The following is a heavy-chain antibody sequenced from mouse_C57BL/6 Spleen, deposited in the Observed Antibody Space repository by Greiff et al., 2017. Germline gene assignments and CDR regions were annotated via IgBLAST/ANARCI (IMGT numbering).Heavy chain of an antibody. Sequence: EVQLQESGPGLVKPSQSLSLTCSVTGYSITSGYYWNWIRQFPGNKLEWMGYISYDGSNNYNPSLKNRISITRDTSKNQFFLKLNSVTTEDTATYYCARDSSSGYPFAYWGQGTLVTVSA. D-gene: IGHD3-2*02. CDR3: ARDSSSGYPFAY. J-gene: IGHJ3*01. CDR2: ISYDGSN. CDR1: GYSITSGYY. V-gene: IGHV3-6*01.